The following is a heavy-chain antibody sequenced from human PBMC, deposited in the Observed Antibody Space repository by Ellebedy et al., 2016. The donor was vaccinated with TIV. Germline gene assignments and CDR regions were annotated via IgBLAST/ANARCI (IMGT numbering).Heavy chain of an antibody. Sequence: AASVKVSCKASGGTFSTYAISWVRQAPGQGLEWIGRIIPIPDITDYAKRFQGRVTITADKSTSTAYMELSSLRSEDTAVYYCARDDYSNSDYWYFDLWGRGTLVTVSS. D-gene: IGHD4-11*01. J-gene: IGHJ2*01. CDR2: IIPIPDIT. CDR3: ARDDYSNSDYWYFDL. V-gene: IGHV1-69*04. CDR1: GGTFSTYA.